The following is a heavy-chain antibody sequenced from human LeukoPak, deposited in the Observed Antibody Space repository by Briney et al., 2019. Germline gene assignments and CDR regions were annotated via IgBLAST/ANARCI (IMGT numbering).Heavy chain of an antibody. D-gene: IGHD6-19*01. J-gene: IGHJ4*02. CDR1: GFTFSSNA. CDR2: LSGSGGNT. V-gene: IGHV3-23*01. Sequence: PGGSLRLSCAASGFTFSSNAMSCVRQTLRKGLEWVSVLSGSGGNTDYADSVKGRFSISRDNSKNTLYLQMSSLRAEDTAVYYCARKSGGWYSDFDYWGQGTLVTVSS. CDR3: ARKSGGWYSDFDY.